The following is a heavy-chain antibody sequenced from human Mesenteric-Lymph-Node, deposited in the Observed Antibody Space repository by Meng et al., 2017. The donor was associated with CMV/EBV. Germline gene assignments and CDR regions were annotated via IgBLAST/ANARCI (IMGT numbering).Heavy chain of an antibody. CDR1: GFSVSGTY. D-gene: IGHD2-2*01. CDR2: ISGSGGST. V-gene: IGHV3-23*01. CDR3: AKAPYCSSTSCTGD. Sequence: LSLTCAASGFSVSGTYMSWVRQAPGKGLEWVSAISGSGGSTYYADSVKGRFTISRDNSKNTLYLQMNSLRAEDTAVYYCAKAPYCSSTSCTGDWGQGTLVTVSS. J-gene: IGHJ4*02.